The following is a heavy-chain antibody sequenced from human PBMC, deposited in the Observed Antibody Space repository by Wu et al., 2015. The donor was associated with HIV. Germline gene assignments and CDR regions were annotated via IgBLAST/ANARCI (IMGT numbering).Heavy chain of an antibody. CDR2: IIPIFGTA. CDR1: GGTFSSYA. Sequence: QVQLVQSGAEVKKPGSSVKVSCKASGGTFSSYAISWVRQAPGQGLEWMGGIIPIFGTANYAQKFQGRVTITTDESTSTAYMELSSLRSEDTAVYYCARGRSVATITQYYFDYWGQGTLVTVSS. CDR3: ARGRSVATITQYYFDY. D-gene: IGHD5-12*01. J-gene: IGHJ4*02. V-gene: IGHV1-69*05.